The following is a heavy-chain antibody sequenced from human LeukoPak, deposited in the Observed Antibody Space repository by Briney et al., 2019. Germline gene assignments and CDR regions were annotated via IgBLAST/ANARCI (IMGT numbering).Heavy chain of an antibody. V-gene: IGHV4-34*01. CDR3: ARGGLNSNYFDS. D-gene: IGHD4-11*01. J-gene: IGHJ4*02. CDR1: GGSFSGYY. Sequence: SETLSLTCAVYGGSFSGYYWSWIRQPPGKGLEWIGEINDSGSTKYIPSLESRVTISVDTSKKQFSLKVNSVTAADTAVYYCARGGLNSNYFDSWGRGTLVTVSS. CDR2: INDSGST.